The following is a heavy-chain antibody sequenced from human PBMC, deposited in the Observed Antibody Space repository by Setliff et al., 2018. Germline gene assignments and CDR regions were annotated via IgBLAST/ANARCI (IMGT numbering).Heavy chain of an antibody. CDR3: AKDGGLRGFYWIRGWNWFDP. Sequence: GGSLRLSCAVSGLRFSDAWVSWVRQAPGKGLEWAGRIKSYGSGGTIDYAAPVEGRFTISRDDSKNSLYLQMNNVTVEDTGVYYCAKDGGLRGFYWIRGWNWFDPWGQGTLVTVSS. D-gene: IGHD3-10*01. CDR1: GLRFSDAW. J-gene: IGHJ5*02. CDR2: IKSYGSGGTI. V-gene: IGHV3-15*01.